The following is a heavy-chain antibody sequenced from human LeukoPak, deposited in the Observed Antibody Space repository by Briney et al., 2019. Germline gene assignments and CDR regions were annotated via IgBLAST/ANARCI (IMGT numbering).Heavy chain of an antibody. Sequence: GASVKVSCKAAGYSFTTFHINWVRQAPGQGPEWMGWVNPHTGNTGFAQKFQGRVTITQNSSVTTVYMELSSLTSEDTAVYYCARRGLVAGIYDLVYGFDLWGQGTMVTVSS. CDR1: GYSFTTFH. CDR3: ARRGLVAGIYDLVYGFDL. V-gene: IGHV1-8*03. J-gene: IGHJ3*01. CDR2: VNPHTGNT. D-gene: IGHD3/OR15-3a*01.